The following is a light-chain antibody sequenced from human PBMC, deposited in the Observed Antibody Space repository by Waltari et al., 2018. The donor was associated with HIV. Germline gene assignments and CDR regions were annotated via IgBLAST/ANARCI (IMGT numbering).Light chain of an antibody. V-gene: IGLV1-40*01. CDR1: RSNIGANFD. CDR2: GND. CDR3: QSYDMNLNVRI. Sequence: QSVLTQPPSVSGAPGQRVAISCTGTRSNIGANFDVHWYQHLPGTAPKLLIYGNDNRPSGVSGRFSCSRSGTSASLAISGLQAEDEGDYYCQSYDMNLNVRIFGGGTKLTVL. J-gene: IGLJ2*01.